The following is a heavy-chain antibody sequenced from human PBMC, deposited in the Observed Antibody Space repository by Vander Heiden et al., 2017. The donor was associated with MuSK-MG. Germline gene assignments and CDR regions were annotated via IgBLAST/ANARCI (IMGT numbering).Heavy chain of an antibody. CDR2: MMPGGGGE. V-gene: IGHV3-7*03. D-gene: IGHD1-1*01. J-gene: IGHJ4*02. CDR3: ATHNDWHFNY. Sequence: EVQLVESGGGLVQPGGSLRLSCGASGFTFSSYWMTWVRQAPGKGLEWVATMMPGGGGETYVDSVRGRFSISRDNARSSLYLQMNSLRVEDTALYYCATHNDWHFNYWGRGTQVTVSS. CDR1: GFTFSSYW.